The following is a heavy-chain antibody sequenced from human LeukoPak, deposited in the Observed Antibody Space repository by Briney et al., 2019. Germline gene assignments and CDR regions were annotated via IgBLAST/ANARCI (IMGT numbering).Heavy chain of an antibody. Sequence: PSETLSLTCTVSGYSISSGYFWGWIRQPPGKGLEWIGSIYHSGTTYYNPSLKSRVTISLDTSKNQFSLKLNSVTAADTAVYYCATTYYYGSGRLGGFDIWGQGTMVTVSS. CDR3: ATTYYYGSGRLGGFDI. J-gene: IGHJ3*02. CDR2: IYHSGTT. D-gene: IGHD3-10*01. CDR1: GYSISSGYF. V-gene: IGHV4-38-2*02.